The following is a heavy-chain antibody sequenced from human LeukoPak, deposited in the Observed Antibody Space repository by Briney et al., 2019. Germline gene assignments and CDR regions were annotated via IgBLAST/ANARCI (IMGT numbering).Heavy chain of an antibody. CDR1: GFTFSSYA. D-gene: IGHD3-10*01. CDR2: ISGTGGST. V-gene: IGHV3-23*01. Sequence: PGGSLRLSCAASGFTFSSYAMSWVRQAPGKGLEWVSAISGTGGSTYYADSVKGRFTISRDNSKNTLYLQMNSLRDEDTAVYYCARVRFSGDREDYWGQGTLVTVSS. CDR3: ARVRFSGDREDY. J-gene: IGHJ4*02.